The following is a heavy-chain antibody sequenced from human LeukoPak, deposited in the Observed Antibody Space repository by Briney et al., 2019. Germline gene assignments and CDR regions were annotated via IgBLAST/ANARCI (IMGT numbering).Heavy chain of an antibody. CDR2: ISSSSSYI. J-gene: IGHJ6*02. CDR3: ARAGQYFDWSYYGMDV. D-gene: IGHD3-9*01. V-gene: IGHV3-21*01. Sequence: PGGSLRLSCAASGFTFSSYSMNWVRQAPGKGLEWVSSISSSSSYIYYADSVKGRFTISRDNAKNSLYLQMNSLRAEDTAVYYCARAGQYFDWSYYGMDVWGQGTTVTVSS. CDR1: GFTFSSYS.